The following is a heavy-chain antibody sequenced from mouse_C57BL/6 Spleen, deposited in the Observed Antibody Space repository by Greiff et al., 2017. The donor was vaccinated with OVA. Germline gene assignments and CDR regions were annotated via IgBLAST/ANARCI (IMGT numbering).Heavy chain of an antibody. V-gene: IGHV1-63*01. CDR1: GYTFTNYW. Sequence: VQLQQSGAELVRPGTSVKMSCKASGYTFTNYWIGWAKQRPGHGLEWIGDIYPGGGYTNYNEKFKGKATLTADKASSTAYMQFSSLTSEDSASYDCARRHYGSSAYFDDWGQGTTLTVSS. CDR2: IYPGGGYT. J-gene: IGHJ2*01. D-gene: IGHD1-1*01. CDR3: ARRHYGSSAYFDD.